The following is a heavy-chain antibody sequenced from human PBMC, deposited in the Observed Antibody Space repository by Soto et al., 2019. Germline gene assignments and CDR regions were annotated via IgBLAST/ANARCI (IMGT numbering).Heavy chain of an antibody. D-gene: IGHD3-3*01. CDR2: IYWDDDK. V-gene: IGHV2-5*02. Sequence: QITLNESGPTPVKPRQTLTLTCTFSGFSLTTSGVGVGWIRQSPGKAPEWLALIYWDDDKRYSPSLKSRLTITKDNTTNQVVLTMADLDPADTATYYCAHRVLRTVFGLVTTTAIYFDFWGQGTPVAVSS. J-gene: IGHJ4*02. CDR3: AHRVLRTVFGLVTTTAIYFDF. CDR1: GFSLTTSGVG.